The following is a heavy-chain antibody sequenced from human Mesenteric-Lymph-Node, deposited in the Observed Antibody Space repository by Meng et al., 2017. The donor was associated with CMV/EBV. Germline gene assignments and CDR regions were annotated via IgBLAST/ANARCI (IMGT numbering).Heavy chain of an antibody. D-gene: IGHD6-19*01. CDR3: AKEASLSGISQFFDH. Sequence: GGSLRLSCAASGFTFENYVMHWVRQAPGKGLEWVSGISWNSDNIGYADSVKGRFTISRDNTKNSLYLQMDSLKTEDTAFYYCAKEASLSGISQFFDHWGQGTLVTVSS. CDR2: ISWNSDNI. CDR1: GFTFENYV. V-gene: IGHV3-9*01. J-gene: IGHJ4*02.